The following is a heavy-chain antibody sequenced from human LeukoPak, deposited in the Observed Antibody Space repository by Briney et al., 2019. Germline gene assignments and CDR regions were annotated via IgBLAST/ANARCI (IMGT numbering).Heavy chain of an antibody. CDR2: IHYSGSA. CDR1: GGSFNTYY. J-gene: IGHJ4*02. V-gene: IGHV4-59*01. Sequence: SETLSLTCAVSGGSFNTYYGTWIRQPPGKALEWIGHIHYSGSANYNSSLKSRATISIGTSKNKFSLKLTSVTAADTALYYCARGVVPATSHLPLQEYWGQGIMVTVSS. D-gene: IGHD2-2*01. CDR3: ARGVVPATSHLPLQEY.